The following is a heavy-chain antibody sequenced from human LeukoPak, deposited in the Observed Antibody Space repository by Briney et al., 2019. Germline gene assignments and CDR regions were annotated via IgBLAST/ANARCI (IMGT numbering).Heavy chain of an antibody. V-gene: IGHV4-31*03. CDR1: GDSINSGGYY. CDR2: IYYTGYT. Sequence: SETLSLTCTVSGDSINSGGYYWSWIRQHPGKGLEWIGFIYYTGYTYSNPSLKSRFAISLDTSKNQFSLKLSSVTAADTAVYYCARVRDCSGGSCYSDYFDYWGQGTLVTVSS. CDR3: ARVRDCSGGSCYSDYFDY. J-gene: IGHJ4*02. D-gene: IGHD2-15*01.